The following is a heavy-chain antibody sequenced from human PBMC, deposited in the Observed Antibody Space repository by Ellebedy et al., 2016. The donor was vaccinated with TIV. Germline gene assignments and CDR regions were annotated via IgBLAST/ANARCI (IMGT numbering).Heavy chain of an antibody. D-gene: IGHD6-19*01. CDR1: GGSISSSNW. Sequence: SETLSLTCAVSGGSISSSNWWSWVRPPPGKGLEWIGEIYHSGSTNYNPSLKSRVTISVDKSKNQFSLKLSSVTAADTAVYYCARSLQWLVGAIDYWGQGTLVTVSS. V-gene: IGHV4-4*02. CDR2: IYHSGST. CDR3: ARSLQWLVGAIDY. J-gene: IGHJ4*02.